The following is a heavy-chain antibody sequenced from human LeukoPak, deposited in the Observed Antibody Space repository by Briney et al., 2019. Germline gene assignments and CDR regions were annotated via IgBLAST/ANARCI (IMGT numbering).Heavy chain of an antibody. J-gene: IGHJ3*02. V-gene: IGHV3-23*01. CDR3: AKSYDFWSGYHDAFDI. D-gene: IGHD3-3*01. CDR2: ISGSGGST. CDR1: GFTFSSYA. Sequence: GGSLRLSCAASGFTFSSYAMSWVRQAPGKGLEWVSAISGSGGSTYYADSVKGRFTISRDNSKNTLYLQMNSLRAEDAAVNYCAKSYDFWSGYHDAFDIWGQGTMVTVSS.